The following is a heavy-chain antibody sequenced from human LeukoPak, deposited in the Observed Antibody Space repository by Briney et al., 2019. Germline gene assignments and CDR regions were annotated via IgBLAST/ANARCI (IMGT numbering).Heavy chain of an antibody. CDR2: IKSKTYGATT. J-gene: IGHJ5*02. V-gene: IGHV3-15*01. Sequence: GSLRLSCAGSGFTFSNSWMSWVRQAPGKGLEWVGRIKSKTYGATTDYAAPVKGRFTISRDDSKNTLYLQMNSLKTEDTAVYDCTTDGYGDPPLGPWREASLLSVSS. CDR1: GFTFSNSW. CDR3: TTDGYGDPPLGP. D-gene: IGHD5-12*01.